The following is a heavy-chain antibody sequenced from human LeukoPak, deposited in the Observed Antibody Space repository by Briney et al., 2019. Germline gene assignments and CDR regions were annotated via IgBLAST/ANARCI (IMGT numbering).Heavy chain of an antibody. CDR3: ARSKGDILTEYYYYYYMDV. CDR2: IIPIFGTA. V-gene: IGHV1-69*06. Sequence: GASVKVSCKASGGTFSSYAISWARQAPGQGLEWMGGIIPIFGTANYAQKFQGRVTITADKSTSTAYMELSSLRSEDTAVYYCARSKGDILTEYYYYYYMDVWGKGTTVTVSS. D-gene: IGHD3-9*01. J-gene: IGHJ6*03. CDR1: GGTFSSYA.